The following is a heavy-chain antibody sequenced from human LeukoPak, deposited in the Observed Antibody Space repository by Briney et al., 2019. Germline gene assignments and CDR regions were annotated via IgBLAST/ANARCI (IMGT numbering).Heavy chain of an antibody. J-gene: IGHJ5*02. CDR1: GYTFTSYG. CDR2: ISAYNGNT. V-gene: IGHV1-18*01. CDR3: ARDLGSSATSTNWFDP. Sequence: ASVKVSCTASGYTFTSYGISWVRQAPGQGLEWMGWISAYNGNTNYAQKLQGRVTMTTDTSTSTAYMELRSLRSDDTAVYYCARDLGSSATSTNWFDPWGQGTLVTVSS. D-gene: IGHD6-6*01.